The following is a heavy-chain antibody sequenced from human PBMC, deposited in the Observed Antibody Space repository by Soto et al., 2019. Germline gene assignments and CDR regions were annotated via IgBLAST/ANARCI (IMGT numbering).Heavy chain of an antibody. D-gene: IGHD3-16*01. CDR3: SSGEHNWFDP. J-gene: IGHJ5*02. CDR2: IFSNDEK. V-gene: IGHV2-26*01. Sequence: QVTLKESGPVLVKPTETLTLTCTVSGFSLSNARMGVSWIRQPPGKALEWLAHIFSNDEKSYSTSLKSRITISKDTSKSQVVLTMTNMDPADTATYYCSSGEHNWFDPWGQGTLVTVSS. CDR1: GFSLSNARMG.